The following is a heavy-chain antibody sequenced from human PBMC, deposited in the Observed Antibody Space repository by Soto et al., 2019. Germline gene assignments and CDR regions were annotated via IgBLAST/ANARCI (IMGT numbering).Heavy chain of an antibody. CDR3: ARHGAAIWLGY. V-gene: IGHV5-10-1*01. D-gene: IGHD6-19*01. CDR2: IDPSDSYI. CDR1: GYTFSGHW. J-gene: IGHJ4*02. Sequence: PGESLKISCKTSGYTFSGHWISWVRQVPGKGLQWMGNIDPSDSYINYNPAFRGHVTFSVDKSNSTAYLHWRSLGPSDTAIYYCARHGAAIWLGYWGQGTLVTVYS.